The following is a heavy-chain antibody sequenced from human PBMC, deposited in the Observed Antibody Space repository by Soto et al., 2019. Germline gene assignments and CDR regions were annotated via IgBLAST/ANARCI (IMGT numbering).Heavy chain of an antibody. CDR2: IYYSGST. V-gene: IGHV4-39*01. CDR3: ARRYYDFWSGYSNWFDP. J-gene: IGHJ5*02. Sequence: QLQLQESGPGLVKPSETLSLTCTVSGGSISGSSYYWGWIRQPPGKGLEWIGSIYYSGSTYYNPSLKSRVTISVDTSKNQFSLKLSSVTAADTAVYYCARRYYDFWSGYSNWFDPWGQGTLVTVSS. D-gene: IGHD3-3*01. CDR1: GGSISGSSYY.